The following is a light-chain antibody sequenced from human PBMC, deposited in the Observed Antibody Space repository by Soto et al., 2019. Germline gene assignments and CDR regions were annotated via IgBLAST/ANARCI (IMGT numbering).Light chain of an antibody. CDR1: ESITNN. Sequence: EIVMTQSPATLSVSPGERATLSCWASESITNNLAWYQQRPGQAPILLIYGASTRATGIPARFSGSGFGTEFTLTINSLQSEDFALYYCQPYSNRPPSYTLGQGTKVDSK. CDR3: QPYSNRPPSYT. CDR2: GAS. J-gene: IGKJ2*01. V-gene: IGKV3-15*01.